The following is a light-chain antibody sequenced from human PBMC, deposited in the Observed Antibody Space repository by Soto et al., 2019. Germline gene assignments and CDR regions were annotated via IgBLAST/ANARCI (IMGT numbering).Light chain of an antibody. CDR3: SSYAGSNNLV. CDR1: SSDFGGYNY. V-gene: IGLV2-8*01. CDR2: EVS. J-gene: IGLJ2*01. Sequence: QSALTQPPSASGSPGQSVTISCIGTSSDFGGYNYVSWYQQHPGKAPKLIISEVSKRPSGVPDRFSGSKSGNTASLTVSGIQAADEDDYFCSSYAGSNNLVFGGGTKLTVL.